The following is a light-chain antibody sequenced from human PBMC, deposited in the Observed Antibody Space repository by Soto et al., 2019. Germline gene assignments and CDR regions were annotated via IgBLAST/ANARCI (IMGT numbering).Light chain of an antibody. CDR3: QQFNSYPIT. V-gene: IGKV1-9*01. Sequence: DIQLTQSPSFLSASVGDRVTITCRASQGISSNLAWYKQKPGKAPKLLIYAASTLQSGVPSRFSGSGSGTEFTLTISSLQPEDFATDYCQQFNSYPITFGGGTRLEIK. CDR1: QGISSN. J-gene: IGKJ5*01. CDR2: AAS.